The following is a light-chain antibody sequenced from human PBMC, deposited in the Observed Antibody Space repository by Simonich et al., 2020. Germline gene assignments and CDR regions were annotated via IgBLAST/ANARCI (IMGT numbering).Light chain of an antibody. CDR1: QSVLYSSNNKNY. V-gene: IGKV4-1*01. CDR2: WAS. CDR3: QQYYSTPLT. J-gene: IGKJ4*01. Sequence: DIVMTQSPDSLAVSLGERDTINCKSSQSVLYSSNNKNYLACYQQKPGQPPKRLICWASTRESGVPDRFSGSGSGTDFTLTISSLQAEDVAVYYCQQYYSTPLTFGGGTKVEIK.